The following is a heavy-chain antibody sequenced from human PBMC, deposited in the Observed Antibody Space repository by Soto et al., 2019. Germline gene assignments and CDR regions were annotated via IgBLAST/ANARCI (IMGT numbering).Heavy chain of an antibody. CDR2: IYYSGST. V-gene: IGHV4-39*01. CDR3: ARHNRGIRIDY. Sequence: XLQLXESGPGLXKPSETLSLTCTVSGGSISSSSYYWGWIRQPPGKGLEWIGSIYYSGSTYYNPSLKSRVTISVDTSNNRFSLKLSAVTAADTAVYYCARHNRGIRIDYWGQGTLVTVSS. CDR1: GGSISSSSYY. D-gene: IGHD3-10*01. J-gene: IGHJ4*02.